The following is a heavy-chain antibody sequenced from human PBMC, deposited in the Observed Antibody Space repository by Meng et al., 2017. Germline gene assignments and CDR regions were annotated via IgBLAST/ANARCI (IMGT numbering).Heavy chain of an antibody. CDR3: ARDSATGDF. J-gene: IGHJ4*02. CDR1: GYTFTGYY. D-gene: IGHD5-12*01. V-gene: IGHV1-2*06. Sequence: QGQLVQSGAEVKKPGASVKVSCKASGYTFTGYYMHWVRQAPGQGLEWMGRINPNGGGTNYAQKFQGRVTMTRDTSISTAHMELSRLISDDTAVYYCARDSATGDFWGQGTLVTVSS. CDR2: INPNGGGT.